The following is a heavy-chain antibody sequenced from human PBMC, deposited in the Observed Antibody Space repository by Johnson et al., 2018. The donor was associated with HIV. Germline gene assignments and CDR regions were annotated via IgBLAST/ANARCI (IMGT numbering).Heavy chain of an antibody. D-gene: IGHD3-10*01. Sequence: VQLVESGGGVVRPGGSLRLSCAASGFTFDDYAMSWVRQAPGKGLEWVSGINWNGGSTGYADSVKGRFTISRDNGNKVVYLQMNSLRAEDTAVYYCARAGVVESYGSWKAFDIWGQGTMVTVSS. J-gene: IGHJ3*02. CDR3: ARAGVVESYGSWKAFDI. V-gene: IGHV3-20*04. CDR2: INWNGGST. CDR1: GFTFDDYA.